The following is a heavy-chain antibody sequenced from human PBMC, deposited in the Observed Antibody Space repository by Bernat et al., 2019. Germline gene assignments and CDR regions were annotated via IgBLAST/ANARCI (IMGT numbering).Heavy chain of an antibody. CDR2: IYWDDDK. Sequence: GKPTQTRTRTCTFSGFSLTTSGVGVGWIRQPPGKALEWLALIYWDDDKRYSPSLKTRLTVAKGTSKNEVVLTMTDMAPVDTATYYCARRLENYSRHTYTFDYWGQGTLVTVSS. CDR1: GFSLTTSGVG. V-gene: IGHV2-5*02. D-gene: IGHD3-10*01. CDR3: ARRLENYSRHTYTFDY. J-gene: IGHJ4*02.